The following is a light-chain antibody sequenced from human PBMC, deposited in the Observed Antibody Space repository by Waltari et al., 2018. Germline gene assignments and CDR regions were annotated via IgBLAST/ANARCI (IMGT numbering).Light chain of an antibody. CDR2: FDH. CDR1: NIGDKQ. J-gene: IGLJ2*01. V-gene: IGLV3-21*04. CDR3: QVWDRDTDHRV. Sequence: SYVLTQPPSVSVAPGQTARIPCGGNNIGDKQVHWYQHKPGQAPMVVIYFDHDRPSGIPERFSGSNSGNTATLTISTVEAEDEADYYCQVWDRDTDHRVFGGGTKLTVL.